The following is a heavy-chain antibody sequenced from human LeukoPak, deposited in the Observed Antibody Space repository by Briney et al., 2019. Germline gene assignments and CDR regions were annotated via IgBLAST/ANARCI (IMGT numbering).Heavy chain of an antibody. CDR2: ISSSGSTI. CDR1: GFTFSDYY. V-gene: IGHV3-11*04. Sequence: GGSLRLSCAASGFTFSDYYMSWIRQAPGKGLEWVSYISSSGSTIYYADSVKGRFTISRDNAKNSLYLQMNSLRAEDTAVYYCARSGPYPYYDSSGYYYGPGDYWGQGTLVTVSS. J-gene: IGHJ4*02. CDR3: ARSGPYPYYDSSGYYYGPGDY. D-gene: IGHD3-22*01.